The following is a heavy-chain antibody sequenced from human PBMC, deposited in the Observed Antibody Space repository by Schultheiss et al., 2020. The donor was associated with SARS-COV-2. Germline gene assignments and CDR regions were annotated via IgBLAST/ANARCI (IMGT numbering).Heavy chain of an antibody. D-gene: IGHD6-19*01. V-gene: IGHV1-8*02. CDR1: GYTFTGYY. CDR3: ARDGSGWLEDYYYYYGMDV. Sequence: ASVKVSCKASGYTFTGYYMHWVRQATGQGLEWMGWMNPNSGNTGYAQKLQGRVTMTTDTSTSTAYMELRSLRSDDTAVYYCARDGSGWLEDYYYYYGMDVWGQGTTVTVSS. J-gene: IGHJ6*02. CDR2: MNPNSGNT.